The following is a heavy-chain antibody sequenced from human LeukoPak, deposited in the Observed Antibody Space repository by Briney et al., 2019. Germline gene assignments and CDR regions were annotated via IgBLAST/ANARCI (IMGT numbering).Heavy chain of an antibody. V-gene: IGHV3-21*01. D-gene: IGHD5-18*01. CDR2: ISSGSSYI. J-gene: IGHJ4*02. CDR3: ARDLPRGYSYGYNYFEY. Sequence: GGPLRLSCAASGFTFSTYSMNWVRQAPGKGLEWVSSISSGSSYIYYADSVKGRFTISRDNAKNSLYLQMNSLRAEDTAVYYCARDLPRGYSYGYNYFEYWGQGTLVTVSS. CDR1: GFTFSTYS.